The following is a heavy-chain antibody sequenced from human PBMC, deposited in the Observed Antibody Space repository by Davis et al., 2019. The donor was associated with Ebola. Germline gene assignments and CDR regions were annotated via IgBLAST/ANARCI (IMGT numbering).Heavy chain of an antibody. Sequence: PGGSLRLSCAASGFTVSSNYMSWVRQAPGKGLEWVSVIYSGGSTYYADSVKGRFTISRDNSKNTLYLQMNSLRAEDTAVYYCAKFQGRWMYYDFWSGYLDPLDYWGQGTLVTVSS. CDR3: AKFQGRWMYYDFWSGYLDPLDY. D-gene: IGHD3-3*01. V-gene: IGHV3-53*05. CDR2: IYSGGST. CDR1: GFTVSSNY. J-gene: IGHJ4*02.